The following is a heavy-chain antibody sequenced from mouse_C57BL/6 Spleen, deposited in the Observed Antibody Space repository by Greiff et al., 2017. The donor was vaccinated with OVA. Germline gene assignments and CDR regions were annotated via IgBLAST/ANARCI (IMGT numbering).Heavy chain of an antibody. V-gene: IGHV1-82*01. J-gene: IGHJ4*01. Sequence: VKLVESGPELVKPGASVKISCKASGYAFSSSWMNWVKQRPGKGLEWIGRIYPGDGDTNYNGKFKGKATLTADKSSSTAYMQLSSLTSEDSAVYFCAIAVYDLYYYAMDYWGQGTSVTVSS. D-gene: IGHD2-4*01. CDR1: GYAFSSSW. CDR2: IYPGDGDT. CDR3: AIAVYDLYYYAMDY.